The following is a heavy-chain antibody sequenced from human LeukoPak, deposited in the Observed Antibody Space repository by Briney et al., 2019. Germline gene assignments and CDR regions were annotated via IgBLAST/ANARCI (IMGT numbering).Heavy chain of an antibody. J-gene: IGHJ2*01. V-gene: IGHV1-3*01. CDR3: ARDPSGDYGWYFDL. CDR1: GYTFTSYA. CDR2: INAGNGNT. Sequence: GASVKVSCKASGYTFTSYAMHWVRQAPGQRLEWMGWINAGNGNTKYSQKFQGRVTITRDTSASTAYMEPSSLRSEDTAVYYCARDPSGDYGWYFDLWGRGTLVTVSS. D-gene: IGHD4-17*01.